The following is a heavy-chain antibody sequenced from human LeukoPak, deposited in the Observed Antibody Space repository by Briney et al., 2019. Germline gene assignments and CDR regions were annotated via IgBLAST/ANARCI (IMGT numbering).Heavy chain of an antibody. D-gene: IGHD6-13*01. CDR1: GLTFSSYS. CDR2: ISSSSTTI. Sequence: GGSLRPSCAPSGLTFSSYSMNWVRQAPGEGLECVSYISSSSTTIYYADSVKGRFTISRDNAKNSLYLQINSLRDEDTAVYYCGRDAQHLVDLYYYYYYMDVWGKGTTVTVSS. V-gene: IGHV3-48*02. J-gene: IGHJ6*03. CDR3: GRDAQHLVDLYYYYYYMDV.